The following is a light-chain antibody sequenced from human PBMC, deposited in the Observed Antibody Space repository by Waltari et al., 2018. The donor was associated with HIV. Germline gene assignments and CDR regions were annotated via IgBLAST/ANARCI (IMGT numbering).Light chain of an antibody. J-gene: IGLJ3*02. CDR2: STN. V-gene: IGLV8-61*01. CDR3: SLYMGGGIWV. CDR1: SGSVSASYC. Sequence: QTVVTQEPSFSVSPGGTVTLTCGLSSGSVSASYCPSWYQQTPGQAPRTLIYSTNPRSSGVPDRFSGSIRGNKAALTITGAQADDESVYYCSLYMGGGIWVFGGGTKLTVL.